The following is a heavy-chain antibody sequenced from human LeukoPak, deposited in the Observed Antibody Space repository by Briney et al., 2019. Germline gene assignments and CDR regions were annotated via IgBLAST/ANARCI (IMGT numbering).Heavy chain of an antibody. CDR1: GGSISRYY. CDR3: ASTAAAGTKAVDY. D-gene: IGHD6-13*01. V-gene: IGHV4-4*09. CDR2: IYTSGST. Sequence: PSETLSLTCTVSGGSISRYYWSWIRQPPGKGLEWIGYIYTSGSTNYNPSLKSRVTISVDTSKNQFSLKLSSVTAADTAVYYCASTAAAGTKAVDYWGQGTLVTVSS. J-gene: IGHJ4*02.